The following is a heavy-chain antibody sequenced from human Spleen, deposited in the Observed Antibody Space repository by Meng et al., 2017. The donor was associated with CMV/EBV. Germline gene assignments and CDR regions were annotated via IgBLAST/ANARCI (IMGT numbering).Heavy chain of an antibody. V-gene: IGHV4-31*03. D-gene: IGHD5-12*01. CDR3: ARGKGLYGYSGYGTCDY. CDR2: IYYSGST. Sequence: SETLSLTCTVSGGSISSGGYYWSWIRQHPGKGLEWIGYIYYSGSTYYNPSLKSRVTISVDTSKNQFSLKLSSVTAADTAVYYCARGKGLYGYSGYGTCDYWGQGTLVTVSS. J-gene: IGHJ4*02. CDR1: GGSISSGGYY.